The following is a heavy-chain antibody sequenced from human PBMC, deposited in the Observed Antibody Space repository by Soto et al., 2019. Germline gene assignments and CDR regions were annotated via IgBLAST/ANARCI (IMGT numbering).Heavy chain of an antibody. CDR2: ISAYNGNT. J-gene: IGHJ6*02. V-gene: IGHV1-18*01. Sequence: QVQLVQSGAEVKKPGASVKVSCKASGYTFTSYGISWVQQAPGQGLEWMGWISAYNGNTNYAQKLQGRVTMTTDTSTSTAYMELRSLRSDDTAVYYCARRVEQQLENYYYYYGMDVWGQGTTVTVSS. CDR1: GYTFTSYG. D-gene: IGHD6-13*01. CDR3: ARRVEQQLENYYYYYGMDV.